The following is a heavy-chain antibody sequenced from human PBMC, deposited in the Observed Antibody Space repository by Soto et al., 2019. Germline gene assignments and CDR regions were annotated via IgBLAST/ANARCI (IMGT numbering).Heavy chain of an antibody. V-gene: IGHV3-23*01. D-gene: IGHD3-10*01. CDR1: GFTFSSYA. CDR3: AKGLITMVRGVMLAGNYYYGMDV. CDR2: ISGSGGST. Sequence: GGSLRLSCAASGFTFSSYAMSWVRQAPGKGLEWVSAISGSGGSTYYADSVKGRFTISRDNSKNTLYLQMNSLRAEDTAVYYCAKGLITMVRGVMLAGNYYYGMDVWGQGTTVTVSS. J-gene: IGHJ6*02.